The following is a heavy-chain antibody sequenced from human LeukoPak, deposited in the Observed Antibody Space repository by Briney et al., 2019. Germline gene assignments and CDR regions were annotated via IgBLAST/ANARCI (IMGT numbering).Heavy chain of an antibody. CDR2: IKQDGSEK. D-gene: IGHD5-12*01. Sequence: GGFLRLSCAASGFTFSSYWMSWVRQAPGKGLEWVANIKQDGSEKYYVDSVKGRFTISRDNAKNSLYLQMNSLRAEDTAVYYCARDRKWLDPQSPYYYYYGMDVWGQGTTVNVSS. CDR3: ARDRKWLDPQSPYYYYYGMDV. CDR1: GFTFSSYW. J-gene: IGHJ6*02. V-gene: IGHV3-7*01.